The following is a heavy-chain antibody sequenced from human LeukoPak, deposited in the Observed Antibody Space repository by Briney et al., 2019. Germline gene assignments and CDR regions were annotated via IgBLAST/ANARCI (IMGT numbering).Heavy chain of an antibody. D-gene: IGHD3-10*01. CDR1: GFTFSGYA. CDR3: AKRLYGSGGYYQFDY. CDR2: VSAGGGST. Sequence: GGSLRLSCAASGFTFSGYAMTWVRQAPGKGLEWVATVSAGGGSTSYADSVKGRFTISRDNPKNTLHLQMNSLRAEDAAVYDCAKRLYGSGGYYQFDYWGQGTLVTVSS. V-gene: IGHV3-23*01. J-gene: IGHJ4*02.